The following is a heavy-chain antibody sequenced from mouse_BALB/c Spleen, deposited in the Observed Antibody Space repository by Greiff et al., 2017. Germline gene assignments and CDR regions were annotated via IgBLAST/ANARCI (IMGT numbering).Heavy chain of an antibody. D-gene: IGHD2-1*01. CDR2: IWGDGST. J-gene: IGHJ4*01. V-gene: IGHV2-6-7*01. CDR3: ARDGNYRYYAMDY. Sequence: QVQLKESGPGLVAPSQSLSITCTVSGFSLTGYGVNWVRQPPGKGLEWLGMIWGDGSTDYNSALKSRLSTSKDNSKSQVFLKMNSLQTDDTARYYCARDGNYRYYAMDYWGQGTSGTVSS. CDR1: GFSLTGYG.